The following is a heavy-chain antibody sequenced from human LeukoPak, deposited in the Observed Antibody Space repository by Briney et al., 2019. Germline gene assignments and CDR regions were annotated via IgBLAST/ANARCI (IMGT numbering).Heavy chain of an antibody. D-gene: IGHD1-26*01. V-gene: IGHV3-15*01. Sequence: PGGSLRFSCAASGFTFSNAWMSWVRLAPGKGLEWAGRIKSKTDGGTADYAAPVKGRFTISRDDSKNTLYLQMNSLKTEDTAVYYCTTDRSGGYLGLGLDNWGQGTLVTVSS. J-gene: IGHJ4*02. CDR2: IKSKTDGGTA. CDR1: GFTFSNAW. CDR3: TTDRSGGYLGLGLDN.